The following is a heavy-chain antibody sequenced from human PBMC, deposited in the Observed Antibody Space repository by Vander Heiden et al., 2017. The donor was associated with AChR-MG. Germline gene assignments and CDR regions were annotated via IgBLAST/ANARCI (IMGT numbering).Heavy chain of an antibody. D-gene: IGHD6-19*01. CDR3: ARGVGVGIGWYPLLDY. J-gene: IGHJ4*01. CDR2: IYTSGST. Sequence: QVQLQESGPGLVKPSETLSLTCTVSGGSISSYYWSWIRQPAGKGLEWIGRIYTSGSTNHNPSLNSRVTMSVDTSKNQFSLKLSSVTAADPAVYYCARGVGVGIGWYPLLDYWCHGTLVDVSS. V-gene: IGHV4-4*07. CDR1: GGSISSYY.